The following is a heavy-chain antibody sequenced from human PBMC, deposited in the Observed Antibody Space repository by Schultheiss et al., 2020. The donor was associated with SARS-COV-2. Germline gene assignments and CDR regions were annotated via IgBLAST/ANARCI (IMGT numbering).Heavy chain of an antibody. CDR1: VFTFSPYE. D-gene: IGHD1-26*01. CDR2: ISSSADTI. Sequence: GESLKISCAASVFTFSPYEMNWVRQAPGKGLEWISYISSSADTIYYADSVKGRFTISRDNSKNTLYLQMDSLRAEDTAVYYCARDWSGSFDYWGQGTLVTVSS. J-gene: IGHJ4*02. V-gene: IGHV3-48*03. CDR3: ARDWSGSFDY.